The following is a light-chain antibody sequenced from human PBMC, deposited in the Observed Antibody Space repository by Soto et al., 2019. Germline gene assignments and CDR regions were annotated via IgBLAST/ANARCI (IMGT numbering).Light chain of an antibody. Sequence: TFFSQSPGTLSLSPGERATLSCRASQSVSSSYLAWYQRKHGQAPRILIYGASSRDTGIPDRFSGSGSETECTLTISGLQPGDAETDYCPQYNSYSPTFGQGTKA. V-gene: IGKV3-20*01. CDR3: PQYNSYSPT. CDR2: GAS. CDR1: QSVSSSY. J-gene: IGKJ1*01.